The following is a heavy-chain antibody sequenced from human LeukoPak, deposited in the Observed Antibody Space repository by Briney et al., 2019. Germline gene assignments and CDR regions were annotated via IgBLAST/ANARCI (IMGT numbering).Heavy chain of an antibody. CDR2: IIPIFGTA. Sequence: GASVKVSCKAAGYTFTGYYMHWVRQAPGQGLEWMGGIIPIFGTANYAQKFQGRVTITADKSTSTAYMELSSLRSEDTAVYYCARDLQWLGHHDAFDIWGQGTMVTVSS. CDR1: GYTFTGYY. J-gene: IGHJ3*02. D-gene: IGHD6-19*01. V-gene: IGHV1-69*06. CDR3: ARDLQWLGHHDAFDI.